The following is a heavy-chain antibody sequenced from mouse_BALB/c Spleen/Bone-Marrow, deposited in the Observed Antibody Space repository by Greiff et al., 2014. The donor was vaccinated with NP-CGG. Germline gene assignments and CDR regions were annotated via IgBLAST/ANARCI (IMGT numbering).Heavy chain of an antibody. J-gene: IGHJ4*01. V-gene: IGHV5-6*02. CDR2: INNGSSYT. CDR1: GFTFSSYG. Sequence: EVMLVESGGDLVKPGGSLKLSCAASGFTFSSYGMSWVRQTPDKRLEWVATINNGSSYTFYPDSVKGRFTISRDNAKNTLYLQMSSLKSGDTAMYYCARRRDGPYAMDYWGQGTSVTVSS. D-gene: IGHD2-3*01. CDR3: ARRRDGPYAMDY.